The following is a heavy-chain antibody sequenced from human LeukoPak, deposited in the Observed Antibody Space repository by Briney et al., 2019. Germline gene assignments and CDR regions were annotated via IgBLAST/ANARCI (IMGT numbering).Heavy chain of an antibody. CDR1: GGSFSGYY. Sequence: SETLSLTCALYGGSFSGYYWSWIRQPPGKGLEWIGEINHSGSTNYNPSLKSRVTISVDTSKNQFSLKLSSVTAADTAVYYCARGWLAFDIWGQGTMVTVSS. CDR2: INHSGST. J-gene: IGHJ3*02. V-gene: IGHV4-34*01. CDR3: ARGWLAFDI. D-gene: IGHD3-22*01.